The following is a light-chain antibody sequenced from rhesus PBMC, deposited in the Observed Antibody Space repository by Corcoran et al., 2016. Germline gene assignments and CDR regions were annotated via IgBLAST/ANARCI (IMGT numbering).Light chain of an antibody. CDR3: QQYKSYPLP. V-gene: IGKV1-28*02. CDR1: QGISSD. CDR2: FAT. J-gene: IGKJ4*01. Sequence: DIQMTQSPSSLSASVGDTVTITCRASQGISSDLNWFQQKPGKAPKLLNYFATTLQSGVPSRLSGRGSGTDFTLPISSLQPEDFATYSCQQYKSYPLPFGGGTKVEIK.